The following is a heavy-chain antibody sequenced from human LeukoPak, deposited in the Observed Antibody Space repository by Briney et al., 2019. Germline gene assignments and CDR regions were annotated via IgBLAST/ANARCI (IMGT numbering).Heavy chain of an antibody. CDR1: GFTFSSYW. CDR2: IKQDGSEE. V-gene: IGHV3-7*01. Sequence: PGGSLRLSCAASGFTFSSYWMSWVRQAPGKGLEWVANIKQDGSEEYYVDSVKGRFTISRDNAKNSLYLQMNSLRAEDTAVYYCAKDNNYFYYMDVWGKGTTVTVS. CDR3: AKDNNYFYYMDV. D-gene: IGHD2/OR15-2a*01. J-gene: IGHJ6*03.